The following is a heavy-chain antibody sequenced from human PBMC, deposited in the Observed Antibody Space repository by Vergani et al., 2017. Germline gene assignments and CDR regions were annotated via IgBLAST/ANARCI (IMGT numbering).Heavy chain of an antibody. Sequence: EVQLVESGGGLVKPGGSLRLSCAASGFTFNSYSVNWVRQTPGKGLEWVSSIRSSGTYIYYADSVKGRFTISRDNAKNSLYLQMNSLRAEDTAVYYCARVREYGSGYYFDYWGQGTLVTVSS. V-gene: IGHV3-21*01. D-gene: IGHD3-10*01. J-gene: IGHJ4*02. CDR3: ARVREYGSGYYFDY. CDR1: GFTFNSYS. CDR2: IRSSGTYI.